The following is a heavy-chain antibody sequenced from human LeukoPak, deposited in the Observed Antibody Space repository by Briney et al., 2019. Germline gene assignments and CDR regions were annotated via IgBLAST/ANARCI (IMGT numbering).Heavy chain of an antibody. Sequence: QSGGSLRLSCAASGFTFSSYGMHWVRQAPGKGLEWVAVIWYDGSNKYYADSVKGRFTISRDNSKNTLYLQMNSLRAEDTAVYYCSREWLHDAFDIWGQGTMVTVSS. CDR2: IWYDGSNK. J-gene: IGHJ3*02. CDR3: SREWLHDAFDI. CDR1: GFTFSSYG. V-gene: IGHV3-33*01. D-gene: IGHD3-22*01.